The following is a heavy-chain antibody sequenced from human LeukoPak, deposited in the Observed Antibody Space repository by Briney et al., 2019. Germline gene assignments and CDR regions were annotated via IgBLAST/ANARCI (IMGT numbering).Heavy chain of an antibody. V-gene: IGHV3-30-3*01. Sequence: GRSLRLSCAASGFTFSSYAMRWVRQAPGKGLEWVAVISYDGSNKYYADSVKGRFTISRDNSKNTLYLQMNSLRAEDTAVYYCASPTRRDGYNLDYWGQGTLVTVSS. CDR2: ISYDGSNK. D-gene: IGHD5-24*01. CDR3: ASPTRRDGYNLDY. CDR1: GFTFSSYA. J-gene: IGHJ4*02.